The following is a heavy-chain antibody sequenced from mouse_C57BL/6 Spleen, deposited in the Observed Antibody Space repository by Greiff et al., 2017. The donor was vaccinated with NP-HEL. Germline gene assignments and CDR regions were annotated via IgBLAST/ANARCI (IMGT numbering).Heavy chain of an antibody. V-gene: IGHV1-64*01. CDR3: ARIYDYDGYYAMDY. CDR1: GYTFTSYW. J-gene: IGHJ4*01. CDR2: IHPNSGST. Sequence: QVQLQQPGAELVKPGASVKLSCKASGYTFTSYWMHWVKQRPGQGLEWIGMIHPNSGSTNYNEKFKSKATLTVDKSSSTANMSLSRLTSEDSAVYYCARIYDYDGYYAMDYWGQGTSVTVSS. D-gene: IGHD2-4*01.